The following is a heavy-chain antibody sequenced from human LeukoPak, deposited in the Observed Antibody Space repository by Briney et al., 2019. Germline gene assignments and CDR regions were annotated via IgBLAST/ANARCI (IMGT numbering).Heavy chain of an antibody. J-gene: IGHJ6*02. CDR1: GGSISSYY. CDR3: ARESPYYYGLDV. CDR2: VYYSGSGT. Sequence: NTSETLSLTCTVSGGSISSYYWSWIRQPPGKGLEWIGNVYYSGSGTNYNPSLKSRVTISIHTSENQFSLTLYSVTAADTAVYYCARESPYYYGLDVWGQGATVTVSS. V-gene: IGHV4-59*01.